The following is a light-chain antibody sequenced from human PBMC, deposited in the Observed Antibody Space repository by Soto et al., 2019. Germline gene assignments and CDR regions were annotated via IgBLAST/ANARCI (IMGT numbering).Light chain of an antibody. V-gene: IGLV2-14*01. Sequence: QSVLTQPASVSGSPGQSITIPCTGTSSDVGGYNYVSWYQQHPGKAPKLMIYEVSNRPSGVSNRFSGSKSGNTASLTISGLQAEDEADYYCSSYTSSSTPVVFGGGTKVTVL. CDR2: EVS. CDR3: SSYTSSSTPVV. CDR1: SSDVGGYNY. J-gene: IGLJ2*01.